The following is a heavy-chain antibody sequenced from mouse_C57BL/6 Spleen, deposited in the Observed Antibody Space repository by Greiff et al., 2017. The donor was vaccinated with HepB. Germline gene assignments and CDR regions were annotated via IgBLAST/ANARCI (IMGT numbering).Heavy chain of an antibody. CDR1: GFNIKDYY. CDR3: AKKGYYNGSSHLGY. CDR2: IDPENGET. J-gene: IGHJ2*01. Sequence: DVHLVESGAELVKPGASVKLSCTASGFNIKDYYMHWVKQRTEQGLEWIGRIDPENGETKYAPKFQGKATITADTSSNTAYLTLRSLTSEVTSVYYCAKKGYYNGSSHLGYWGQGTTVTVSS. V-gene: IGHV14-2*01. D-gene: IGHD1-1*01.